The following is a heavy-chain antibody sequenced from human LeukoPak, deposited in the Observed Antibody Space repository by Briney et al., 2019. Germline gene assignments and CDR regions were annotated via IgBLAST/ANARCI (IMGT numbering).Heavy chain of an antibody. J-gene: IGHJ3*02. CDR1: GYRFNSYW. V-gene: IGHV5-51*01. D-gene: IGHD1-26*01. Sequence: GESLKISCKGSGYRFNSYWIAWVRQTPGKGLEWMGIIYPGDSDTRYSPSFRGQVTISADKSISTAYLQWSSLTASDTAMYYCARPAYSGRSDGFDIWGQGTMVTVSS. CDR3: ARPAYSGRSDGFDI. CDR2: IYPGDSDT.